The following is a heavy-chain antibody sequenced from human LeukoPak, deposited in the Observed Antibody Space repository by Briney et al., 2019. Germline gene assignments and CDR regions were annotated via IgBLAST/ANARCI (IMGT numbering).Heavy chain of an antibody. V-gene: IGHV3-23*01. CDR2: ICGSGGST. CDR3: AKALLEPFDY. J-gene: IGHJ4*02. Sequence: SGGSLRLSCAASGFTFSSYAMSWVRQAPGKGLEWVSAICGSGGSTYYADSVKGRFTISRDNSKNTLYLQMNSLRAEDTAVYYCAKALLEPFDYWGQGTLVTVSS. CDR1: GFTFSSYA. D-gene: IGHD3-3*01.